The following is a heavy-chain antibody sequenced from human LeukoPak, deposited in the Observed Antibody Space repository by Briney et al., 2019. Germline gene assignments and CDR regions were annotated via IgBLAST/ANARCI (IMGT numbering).Heavy chain of an antibody. CDR1: GYTFTGYY. D-gene: IGHD3-3*01. CDR3: ARVSTPTYYDFWSGPDY. Sequence: ASVKVSCKASGYTFTGYYMHWVRQAPGQGLEWMGWINPNSGGTNYAQKFQGWVTMTRDTSISTAYMELSRLRSDDTAVYYCARVSTPTYYDFWSGPDYWGQGTLVTVSS. J-gene: IGHJ4*02. V-gene: IGHV1-2*04. CDR2: INPNSGGT.